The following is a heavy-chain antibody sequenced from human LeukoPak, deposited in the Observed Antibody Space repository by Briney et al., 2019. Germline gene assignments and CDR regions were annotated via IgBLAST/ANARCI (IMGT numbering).Heavy chain of an antibody. CDR1: GGSISSSNW. J-gene: IGHJ4*02. CDR2: IYHSGST. CDR3: ARHGGTRVTLVEVYYFDY. D-gene: IGHD4-11*01. Sequence: SETLSLTCAVSGGSISSSNWWSWVRQPPGKGLEWSGEIYHSGSTNYNPSLKSRVTISVDKSKNQFSLKLSSVSAADTAVYYCARHGGTRVTLVEVYYFDYWGQGTLVTVSS. V-gene: IGHV4-4*02.